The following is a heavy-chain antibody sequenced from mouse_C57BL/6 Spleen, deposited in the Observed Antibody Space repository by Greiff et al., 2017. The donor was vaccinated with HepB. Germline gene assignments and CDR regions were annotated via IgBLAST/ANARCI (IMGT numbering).Heavy chain of an antibody. CDR3: AQFITTVVGDY. Sequence: EVQLQQSGPGLVKPSQSLSLTCSVTGYSITSGYYWNWIRQFPGNKLEWMGYISYDGSNNYNPSLKNRISITRDTSKNQFFLKLNSVTTEDTATYYCAQFITTVVGDYWGQGTTLTVSS. D-gene: IGHD1-1*01. V-gene: IGHV3-6*01. J-gene: IGHJ2*01. CDR1: GYSITSGYY. CDR2: ISYDGSN.